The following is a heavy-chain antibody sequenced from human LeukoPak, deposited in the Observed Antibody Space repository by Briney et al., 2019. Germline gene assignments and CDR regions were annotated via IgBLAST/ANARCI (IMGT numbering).Heavy chain of an antibody. Sequence: ASVKVSCKVSGYTLTELSMHWVRQAPGQGLEWMGWINPNSGGTNYAQKFQGRVTMTRDTSISTAYMELSRLRSDDTAVYYCARAGTTVTTYYYYYYGMDVWGQGTTVTVSS. CDR3: ARAGTTVTTYYYYYYGMDV. CDR2: INPNSGGT. CDR1: GYTLTELS. V-gene: IGHV1-2*02. D-gene: IGHD4-11*01. J-gene: IGHJ6*02.